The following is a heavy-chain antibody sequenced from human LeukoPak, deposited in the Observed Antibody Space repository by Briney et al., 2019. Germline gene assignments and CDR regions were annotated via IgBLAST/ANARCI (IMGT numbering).Heavy chain of an antibody. D-gene: IGHD6-19*01. CDR2: INPSGGST. V-gene: IGHV1-46*01. CDR1: GYTFTSYY. Sequence: ASVKVSCKASGYTFTSYYMHWVRQAPGQGLEWMGIINPSGGSTSYAQKFQGRVTMTRDTSTSTVYMELSSLRSEDTAVYYCARAFPGKWLGNDAFDIWGQGTMVTVSS. J-gene: IGHJ3*02. CDR3: ARAFPGKWLGNDAFDI.